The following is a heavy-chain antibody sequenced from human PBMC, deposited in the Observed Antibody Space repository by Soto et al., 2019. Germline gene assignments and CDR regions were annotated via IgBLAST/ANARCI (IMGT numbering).Heavy chain of an antibody. V-gene: IGHV1-69*13. J-gene: IGHJ5*02. Sequence: GASVKVSCKASGGTFSSYAISWVRQAPGQGLEWMGGIIPIFGTANYAQKFQGRVTITADESTSTAYMELSSLRSEDTAVYYCAMVSLLDGDYDLFGHNWFDPWGQGTLVTVSS. CDR1: GGTFSSYA. D-gene: IGHD4-17*01. CDR2: IIPIFGTA. CDR3: AMVSLLDGDYDLFGHNWFDP.